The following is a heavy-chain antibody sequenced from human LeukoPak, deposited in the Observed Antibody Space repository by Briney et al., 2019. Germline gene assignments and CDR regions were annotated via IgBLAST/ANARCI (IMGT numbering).Heavy chain of an antibody. CDR2: ISAGGSGT. CDR3: AKRDSGGWYSLDY. D-gene: IGHD6-19*01. CDR1: GFTFSSYA. Sequence: GGSLRLSCAASGFTFSSYAMSWVRQAPGKGLEWVSSISAGGSGTYYADSVKGRFTISRDNSKHTLSLQMSSLRADDTAVYYCAKRDSGGWYSLDYWGQGALVTVSS. J-gene: IGHJ4*02. V-gene: IGHV3-23*01.